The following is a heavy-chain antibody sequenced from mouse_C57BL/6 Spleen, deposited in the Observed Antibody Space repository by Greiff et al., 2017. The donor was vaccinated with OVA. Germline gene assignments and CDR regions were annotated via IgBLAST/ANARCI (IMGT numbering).Heavy chain of an antibody. D-gene: IGHD1-1*01. V-gene: IGHV10-1*01. CDR3: VRSYYYGSSYGAMDY. CDR1: GFSFNTYA. Sequence: EVKVEESGGGLVQPKGSLKLSCAASGFSFNTYAMNWVRQAPGKGLEWVARIRSKSNNYATYYADSVKDRFTISRDDSESMLYLQMNNLKTEDTAMYYCVRSYYYGSSYGAMDYWGQGTSVTVSS. J-gene: IGHJ4*01. CDR2: IRSKSNNYAT.